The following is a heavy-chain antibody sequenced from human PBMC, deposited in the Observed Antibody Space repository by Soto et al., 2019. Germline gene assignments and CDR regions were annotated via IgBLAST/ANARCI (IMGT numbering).Heavy chain of an antibody. D-gene: IGHD1-26*01. J-gene: IGHJ4*02. V-gene: IGHV4-30-4*01. CDR3: ATVRGSTSYYFDY. CDR1: GGSISGGGFS. Sequence: PSETLSLTCAVSGGSISGGGFSWSWIRQPPGKGLEWIGYISYSGSTYYNPSLKRRVSISVDTSKNQFSLKVSSVTAADTAVYYCATVRGSTSYYFDYWGQGTLVTVSS. CDR2: ISYSGST.